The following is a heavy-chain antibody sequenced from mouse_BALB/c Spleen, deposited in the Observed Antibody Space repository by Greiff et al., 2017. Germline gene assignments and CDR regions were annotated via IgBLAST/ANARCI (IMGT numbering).Heavy chain of an antibody. CDR3: AKEGDSLLRLSWFAY. D-gene: IGHD1-2*01. J-gene: IGHJ3*01. Sequence: VQRVESGPSLVQPSQSLSITCTVSGFSLTSYGVHWVRQSPGKGLEWLGVIWRGGSTDYNAAFMSRLSITKDNSKSQVFFKMNSLQADDTAIYYCAKEGDSLLRLSWFAYWGQGTLVTVSA. V-gene: IGHV2-5-1*01. CDR2: IWRGGST. CDR1: GFSLTSYG.